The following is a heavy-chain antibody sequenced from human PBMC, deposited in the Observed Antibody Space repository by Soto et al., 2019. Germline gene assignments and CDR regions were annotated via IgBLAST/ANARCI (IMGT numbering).Heavy chain of an antibody. CDR1: GGSISSSSYY. J-gene: IGHJ4*02. CDR2: IYYSGST. V-gene: IGHV4-39*01. D-gene: IGHD3-22*01. CDR3: ARHYYDSSGYYPFDY. Sequence: SETLSLTCTVSGGSISSSSYYWGWIRQPPGKGLEWIGSIYYSGSTYYNPSLKSRVTISVDTSKNQFSLKLSSVTAADTAVYYCARHYYDSSGYYPFDYWGQGTLVTVS.